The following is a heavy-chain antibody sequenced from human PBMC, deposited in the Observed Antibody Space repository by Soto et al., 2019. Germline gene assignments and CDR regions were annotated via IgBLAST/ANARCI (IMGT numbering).Heavy chain of an antibody. CDR2: IIPIFGTA. CDR1: GGTFSSYA. V-gene: IGHV1-69*13. D-gene: IGHD3-16*02. CDR3: ARPNYDYVWGSYRLPGYYGMDV. J-gene: IGHJ6*02. Sequence: SVKVSCKASGGTFSSYAISWVRQAPGQGLEWMGGIIPIFGTANYAQKFQGRVTITADESTSTAYMELSSLRSEDTAVYYCARPNYDYVWGSYRLPGYYGMDVWGQGTTVTVSS.